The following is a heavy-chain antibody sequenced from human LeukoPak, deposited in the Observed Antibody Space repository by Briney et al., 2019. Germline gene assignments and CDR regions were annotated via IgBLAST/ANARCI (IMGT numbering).Heavy chain of an antibody. J-gene: IGHJ3*02. CDR1: GGSISSYY. CDR3: ARVYFDWLLKGFDAFDI. V-gene: IGHV4-59*01. CDR2: IYYSGSS. D-gene: IGHD3-9*01. Sequence: PSETLSLTCTASGGSISSYYWSWIRQPPGKGLEWIGYIYYSGSSNYNPSLKSRVTISVDTSKNQFSLELSSVTAADTAVYYCARVYFDWLLKGFDAFDIWGQGTMVTVSS.